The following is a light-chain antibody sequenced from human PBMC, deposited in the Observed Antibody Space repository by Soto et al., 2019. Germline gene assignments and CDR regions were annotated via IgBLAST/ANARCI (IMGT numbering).Light chain of an antibody. CDR3: QHYNSYPLP. V-gene: IGKV1-5*01. CDR1: QSISSW. J-gene: IGKJ4*01. Sequence: DIQMTQSPSTLSASVGDRVTITCRASQSISSWLAWYQQKPGKAPKLLIYDASSLESGVPSRFSGSGSGTEFTLTISSLQPFYFASYDCQHYNSYPLPCGGG. CDR2: DAS.